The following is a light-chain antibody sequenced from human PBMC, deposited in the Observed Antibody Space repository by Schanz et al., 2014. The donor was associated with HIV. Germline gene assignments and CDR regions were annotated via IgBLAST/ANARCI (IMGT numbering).Light chain of an antibody. CDR2: SNN. CDR1: SSNIGSNT. Sequence: QSVLTQPPSASGTPGQRVTISCSGSSSNIGSNTVNWYQHLPGTAPKLLIYSNNQRPSGVPDRFSGSKSGTSASLAISGLQSEDEAHYYCAAWDDSLNGWVFGGGTKLTVL. J-gene: IGLJ3*02. V-gene: IGLV1-44*01. CDR3: AAWDDSLNGWV.